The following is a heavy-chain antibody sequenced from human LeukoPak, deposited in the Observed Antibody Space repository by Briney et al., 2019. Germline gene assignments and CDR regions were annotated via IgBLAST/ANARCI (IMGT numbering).Heavy chain of an antibody. J-gene: IGHJ2*01. V-gene: IGHV4-39*07. CDR3: ARPTQRVVRGVRYWYFDL. CDR1: GGSITSSSYY. Sequence: SETLSLTCTVSGGSITSSSYYWGWIRQPPGKGLEWIGSIYHSGSTNYNPSLKSRVTISVDKSKNQFSLKLSSVTAADTAVYYCARPTQRVVRGVRYWYFDLWGRGTLVTVSS. D-gene: IGHD3-10*01. CDR2: IYHSGST.